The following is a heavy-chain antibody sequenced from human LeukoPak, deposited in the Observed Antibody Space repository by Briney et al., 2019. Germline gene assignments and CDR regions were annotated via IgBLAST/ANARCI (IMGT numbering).Heavy chain of an antibody. J-gene: IGHJ3*02. CDR1: GGSISSYY. V-gene: IGHV4-59*01. CDR3: ARVGFYSSGWYVRAFDI. Sequence: SETLSLTCTVSGGSISSYYWSWIRQPPGKGLEWIGYIYYSGSTNYNPSLKSRVTISVDTSKNQFSLKLSSVTAADTAVYYCARVGFYSSGWYVRAFDIWGQGTMVTVSS. D-gene: IGHD6-19*01. CDR2: IYYSGST.